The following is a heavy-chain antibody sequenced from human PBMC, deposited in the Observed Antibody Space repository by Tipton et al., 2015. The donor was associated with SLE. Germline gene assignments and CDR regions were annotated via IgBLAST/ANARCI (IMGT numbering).Heavy chain of an antibody. CDR2: IYTSGST. D-gene: IGHD4-11*01. CDR1: GGSLNIDPYY. Sequence: GLVKPSETLSLTCTVYGGSLNIDPYYWGWIRQPPGKGLEWIGRIYTSGSTTYNPSLESRVTMSVDTSKNQFSLKLTSVTAADTAVYYCARIRSNLNWFDPWGQGTLVTVSS. CDR3: ARIRSNLNWFDP. J-gene: IGHJ5*02. V-gene: IGHV4-61*02.